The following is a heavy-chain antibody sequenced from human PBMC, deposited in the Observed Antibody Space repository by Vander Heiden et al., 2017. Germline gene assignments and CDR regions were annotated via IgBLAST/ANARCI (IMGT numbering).Heavy chain of an antibody. D-gene: IGHD1-26*01. V-gene: IGHV3-21*02. CDR1: GFTFSSYT. CDR3: ARDPLSAAGGY. CDR2: ISSSSSYI. Sequence: EVQLVQSGGGLVKPGGSLRLSCAASGFTFSSYTMNWVRQAPGKGLEWVSSISSSSSYIYYADSVRGRFTISRDNAKNSLYLQMNSLRAEDTAVYYCARDPLSAAGGYWGQGTLVTVSS. J-gene: IGHJ4*02.